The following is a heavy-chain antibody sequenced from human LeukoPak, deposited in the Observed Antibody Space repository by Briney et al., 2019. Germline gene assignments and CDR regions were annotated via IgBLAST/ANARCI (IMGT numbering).Heavy chain of an antibody. D-gene: IGHD3-10*02. J-gene: IGHJ6*04. CDR2: IRYDRTNT. Sequence: PGGSLRLSCAASGFTFSNYGMHWVRQAPGKGLEWVAFIRYDRTNTYYLDSVKGRFTISRDNSRDTLFLQMNSLRAEDTAVYYCAELGITMIGGVWGKGTTVTISS. CDR3: AELGITMIGGV. V-gene: IGHV3-30*02. CDR1: GFTFSNYG.